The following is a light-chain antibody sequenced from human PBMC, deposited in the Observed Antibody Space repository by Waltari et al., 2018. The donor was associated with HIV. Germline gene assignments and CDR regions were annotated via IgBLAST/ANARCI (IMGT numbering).Light chain of an antibody. J-gene: IGLJ2*01. CDR2: EVT. V-gene: IGLV2-8*01. CDR1: SSDVGGYNS. CDR3: SSYAGSNNHLI. Sequence: QSGLTQPPSASGSPGQSVTMSCTGTSSDVGGYNSFSWYQQHPGKAPKLMISEVTKRPSGVPDRFSGSKSGNTASLTVSGLQPEDEADYCCSSYAGSNNHLIFGGGTKLTVL.